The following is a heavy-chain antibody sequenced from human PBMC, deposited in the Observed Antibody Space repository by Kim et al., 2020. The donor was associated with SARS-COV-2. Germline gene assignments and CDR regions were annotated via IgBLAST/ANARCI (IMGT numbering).Heavy chain of an antibody. D-gene: IGHD4-17*01. V-gene: IGHV3-74*01. J-gene: IGHJ6*03. CDR1: GFTFSSYW. CDR3: ASPGYGLYGDYVWDYYYMDD. CDR2: INSDGSST. Sequence: GGSLRLSCAASGFTFSSYWMHWVRQAPGKGLVWVSRINSDGSSTSYADSVKGRFTISRDNAKNTLYLQMNSLRAEDTAVYYCASPGYGLYGDYVWDYYYMDDWGKGTTVTVSS.